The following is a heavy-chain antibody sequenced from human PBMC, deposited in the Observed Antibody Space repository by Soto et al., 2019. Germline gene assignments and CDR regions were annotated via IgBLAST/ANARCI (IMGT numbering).Heavy chain of an antibody. CDR3: ARQYEGWSIAPAGKPSDS. V-gene: IGHV4-39*01. D-gene: IGHD6-13*01. J-gene: IGHJ4*02. CDR1: GGSIDSTSYF. CDR2: IYYSGST. Sequence: QLQLQESGPGLVKPWETLSLTCTVSGGSIDSTSYFWGWIRQPPGKGLEWIGSIYYSGSTYYNPSLKSRVTISIDTFKIHLSLTLSSVTAADTAFYYCARQYEGWSIAPAGKPSDSWGQGTLVTVSS.